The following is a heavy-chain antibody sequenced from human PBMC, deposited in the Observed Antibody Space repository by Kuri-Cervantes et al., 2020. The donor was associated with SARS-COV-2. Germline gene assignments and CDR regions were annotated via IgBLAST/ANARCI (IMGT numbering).Heavy chain of an antibody. J-gene: IGHJ6*02. Sequence: GGSLRLSCASSGFTFGVYAMSWFRQAPGKGLEWVGFIKIKTFGETREYAASVKGRFTISRDDSKNIVYLQMNSLKSDDTGMYFCASSWRCNYYVMDGWGQGTMVTVSS. V-gene: IGHV3-49*03. CDR1: GFTFGVYA. D-gene: IGHD3-3*01. CDR3: ASSWRCNYYVMDG. CDR2: IKIKTFGETR.